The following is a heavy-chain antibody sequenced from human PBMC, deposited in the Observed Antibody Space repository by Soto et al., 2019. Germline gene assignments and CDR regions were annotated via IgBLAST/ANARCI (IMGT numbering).Heavy chain of an antibody. CDR2: ISGRGGST. V-gene: IGHV3-23*01. D-gene: IGHD2-2*01. CDR1: GFTFSSYA. CDR3: ARDRADCSSTSFPPNSYYYYSMDV. J-gene: IGHJ6*02. Sequence: GGSLRLSCAASGFTFSSYAMSWVRQAPGKGLEWVSAISGRGGSTYYADSVKDRFTIARDNYKNQLYLQMSSQRAEDRAVYYCARDRADCSSTSFPPNSYYYYSMDVWGQGTTVNVSS.